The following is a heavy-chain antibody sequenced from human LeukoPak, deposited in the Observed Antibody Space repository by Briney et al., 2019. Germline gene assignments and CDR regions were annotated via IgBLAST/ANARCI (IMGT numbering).Heavy chain of an antibody. J-gene: IGHJ4*02. CDR1: GFTFNNYA. V-gene: IGHV3-23*01. Sequence: GGSLRLSCEASGFTFNNYAMSWVRQAPGKGLVWVSAISGSVGSTYYADSVKGRFTISRDNSKNTLYLQMNSLRPEDTAVYYCAKGGDDDHLEYWGQGTLVTVSS. CDR2: ISGSVGST. D-gene: IGHD3-10*01. CDR3: AKGGDDDHLEY.